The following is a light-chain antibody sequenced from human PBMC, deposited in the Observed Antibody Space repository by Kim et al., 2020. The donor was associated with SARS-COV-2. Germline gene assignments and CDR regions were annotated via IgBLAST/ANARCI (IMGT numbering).Light chain of an antibody. Sequence: QSVLAQPASVSGSPGQSITISCTGTSSDVGDYNYVSWYQQLPGKPPQLLIYDVTYRPSGVSNRLSGSKSGNTASLTISGLQAEDEADYYCSSYTSNSTWVFGGGTQLTVL. V-gene: IGLV2-14*03. CDR3: SSYTSNSTWV. CDR2: DVT. J-gene: IGLJ3*02. CDR1: SSDVGDYNY.